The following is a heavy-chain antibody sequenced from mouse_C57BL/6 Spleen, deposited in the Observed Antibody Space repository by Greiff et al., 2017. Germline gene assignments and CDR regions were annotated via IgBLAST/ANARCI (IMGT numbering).Heavy chain of an antibody. CDR1: GFSLTSYG. CDR3: ARKRDYDWFAY. J-gene: IGHJ3*01. V-gene: IGHV2-2*01. CDR2: IWGGGST. Sequence: QVQLKQSGPGLVQPSQSLSITCTVSGFSLTSYGVHWVRQSPGKGLEWLGVIWGGGSTDYNAAFISRLSISKDNSKSQVFFKMNSLQADDTAIYYCARKRDYDWFAYWGQGTPVTVSA. D-gene: IGHD2-4*01.